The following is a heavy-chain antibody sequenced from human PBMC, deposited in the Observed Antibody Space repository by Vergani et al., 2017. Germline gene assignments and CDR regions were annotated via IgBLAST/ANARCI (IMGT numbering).Heavy chain of an antibody. J-gene: IGHJ4*02. CDR3: ASGDGGLSR. CDR1: VGSFTSYT. Sequence: QFHRVQSGAEVRKPESSVNVSCQAPVGSFTSYTINWVRQVPGQGLECLGRFIPTTGKAFYTQKLQGRITFTADTSRGIAYMDLSGLKYEDAATYYCASGDGGLSRWGQGTLVSV. V-gene: IGHV1-69*02. D-gene: IGHD3-16*01. CDR2: FIPTTGKA.